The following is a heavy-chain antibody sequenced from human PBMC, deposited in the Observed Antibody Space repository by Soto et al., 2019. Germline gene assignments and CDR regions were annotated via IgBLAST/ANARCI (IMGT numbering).Heavy chain of an antibody. CDR3: ARGGYCPDTTCYRPSDI. J-gene: IGHJ3*02. V-gene: IGHV1-69*02. CDR2: IIPILDIP. D-gene: IGHD2-2*01. Sequence: QVQVVQSGAEVKKPGSSVKVSCKASGGTFSSHTIDWVRQAPGQGLEWMGRIIPILDIPNYAQTFQGRVTITADKSTSTAYLEVSSLRSEDTAVYYCARGGYCPDTTCYRPSDIWGQGTMVTVSS. CDR1: GGTFSSHT.